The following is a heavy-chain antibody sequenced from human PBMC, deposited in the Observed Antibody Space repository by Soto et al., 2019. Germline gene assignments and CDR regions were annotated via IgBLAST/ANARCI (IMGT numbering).Heavy chain of an antibody. D-gene: IGHD6-19*01. CDR1: GFTFYDSA. J-gene: IGHJ4*02. Sequence: PGWSLRLSCASSGFTFYDSAMHWVRQAPGKGLEWVSGISWNSGSIGYADSVKGRFTISRDNSKNTLYLQMNSLRAEDTAVYYCVSRQWLVPYWGQGTLVTVSS. V-gene: IGHV3-9*01. CDR3: VSRQWLVPY. CDR2: ISWNSGSI.